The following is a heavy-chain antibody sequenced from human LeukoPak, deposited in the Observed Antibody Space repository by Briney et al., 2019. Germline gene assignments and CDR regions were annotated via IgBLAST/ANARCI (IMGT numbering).Heavy chain of an antibody. CDR2: IYYSGST. Sequence: SETLSLTCTVSGGSISSYYWSWIRQPPGKGLEWIGYIYYSGSTNYNPSLKSRVTISVDTSKNQFSLKLSSVTAADTAVYYCARGDYYYDSSGYYWGQGTLVTVSS. D-gene: IGHD3-22*01. V-gene: IGHV4-59*01. J-gene: IGHJ1*01. CDR3: ARGDYYYDSSGYY. CDR1: GGSISSYY.